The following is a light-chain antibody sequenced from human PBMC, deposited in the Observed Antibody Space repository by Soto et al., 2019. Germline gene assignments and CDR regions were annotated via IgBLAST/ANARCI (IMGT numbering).Light chain of an antibody. CDR1: QTVSSRY. CDR2: GAS. CDR3: QHYGRSPPFT. V-gene: IGKV3-20*01. J-gene: IGKJ2*01. Sequence: EIVLTQSPGTLSLSPGERATLSCRASQTVSSRYLAWYQQKPGQAPRLLMYGASNRATGIPDRFSGSGSGTDFTLTISRLEREDFAVYFCQHYGRSPPFTFGQGTKVEIK.